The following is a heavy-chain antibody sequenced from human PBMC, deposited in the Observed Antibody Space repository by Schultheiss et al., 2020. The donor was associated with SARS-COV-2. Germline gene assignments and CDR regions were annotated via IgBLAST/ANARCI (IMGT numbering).Heavy chain of an antibody. V-gene: IGHV3-23*01. D-gene: IGHD1-26*01. J-gene: IGHJ5*02. CDR3: AINSGSYPRFDP. CDR2: ISGSGGGST. CDR1: GFTFGDYA. Sequence: GGSLRLSCTASGFTFGDYAMSWVRQAPGKGLEWVSAISGSGGGSTYYADSVKGRFTISRDISKNTLYLQMNSLRAEDTAVYYCAINSGSYPRFDPWGQGTLVTVSS.